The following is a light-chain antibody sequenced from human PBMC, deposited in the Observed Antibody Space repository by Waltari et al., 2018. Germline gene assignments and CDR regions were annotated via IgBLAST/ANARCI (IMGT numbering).Light chain of an antibody. J-gene: IGKJ2*01. CDR2: GAY. V-gene: IGKV1-NL1*01. CDR3: QPYDSPLYT. Sequence: DIQITQSASSLSAAVGDRVTITCRARQGISNSLAWYQQKPGKAPKLLPYGAYRLESGVPSMFSGSGYGTDYTLTISCLRPEDFATYFCQPYDSPLYTFGHGTKLESK. CDR1: QGISNS.